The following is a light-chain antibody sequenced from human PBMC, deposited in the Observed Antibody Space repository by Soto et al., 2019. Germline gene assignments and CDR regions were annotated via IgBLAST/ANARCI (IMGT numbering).Light chain of an antibody. CDR2: DAS. V-gene: IGKV3-11*01. CDR1: QPVSTC. CDR3: QQCDIWRN. Sequence: EIVLTQSPATLSLSPGETASLSCRASQPVSTCLAWYQKKPGQSPSLLLYDASNRATGVPDRFSGSGSRTAFTLTISRLETEDFAVYYYQQCDIWRNFGGGTKVEIK. J-gene: IGKJ4*01.